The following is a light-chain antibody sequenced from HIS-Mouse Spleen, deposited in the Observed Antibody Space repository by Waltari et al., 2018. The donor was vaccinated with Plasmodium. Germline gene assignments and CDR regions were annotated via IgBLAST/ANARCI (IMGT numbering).Light chain of an antibody. CDR2: EGR. V-gene: IGLV2-23*01. Sequence: QSALTQPASVSGSPGQSITISCTGTSSDVGSYNLVSWYQQHPGKATNPIIYEGRKRPSGVSNRFSGSKSGNTASLTISGLQAEDEADYYCCSYAGSSTYVFGTGTKVTVL. J-gene: IGLJ1*01. CDR3: CSYAGSSTYV. CDR1: SSDVGSYNL.